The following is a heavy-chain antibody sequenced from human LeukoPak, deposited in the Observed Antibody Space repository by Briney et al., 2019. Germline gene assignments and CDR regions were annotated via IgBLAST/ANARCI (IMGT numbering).Heavy chain of an antibody. V-gene: IGHV3-23*01. CDR1: SITLSNYG. CDR3: AKRGVVIRVILVGFHKEAYYFDS. D-gene: IGHD3-22*01. Sequence: GGSLRLSCAVSSITLSNYGMSWVRQAPGKGLEWVAGISVRGSRTNYADSVKGRFTISTDHPENTLYLEMNSLRAEDTAVYFCAKRGVVIRVILVGFHKEAYYFDSWGQGALVTVSS. CDR2: ISVRGSRT. J-gene: IGHJ4*02.